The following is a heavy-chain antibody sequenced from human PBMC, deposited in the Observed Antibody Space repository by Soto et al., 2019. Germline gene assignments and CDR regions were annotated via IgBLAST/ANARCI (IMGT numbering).Heavy chain of an antibody. CDR1: GFNFSNAW. CDR2: IKSNADGGTT. CDR3: TATRAH. Sequence: EVQLVESGGGLVKPGGSLRLSCAASGFNFSNAWLTWVRQAPGKGLEWVGRIKSNADGGTTDNAAPVKGRFTSSRDDARNTVYRAMTRLKPEDTDGYDCTATRAHLGRCTLFTVSS. V-gene: IGHV3-15*05. J-gene: IGHJ1*01.